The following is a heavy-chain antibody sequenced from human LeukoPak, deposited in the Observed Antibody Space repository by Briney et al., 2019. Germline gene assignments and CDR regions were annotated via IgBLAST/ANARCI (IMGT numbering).Heavy chain of an antibody. J-gene: IGHJ5*02. D-gene: IGHD3-10*01. CDR1: GYSFTSSW. CDR2: IDPSDSYT. CDR3: ARHGSGSYAWFDP. Sequence: GESLRISCKGSGYSFTSSWISWVRQMPGKGLEWMGRIDPSDSYTNYSPSFQGHVTISADKSIGTAYLQWSSLKASDTAIYYCARHGSGSYAWFDPWGQGTLVTVSS. V-gene: IGHV5-10-1*01.